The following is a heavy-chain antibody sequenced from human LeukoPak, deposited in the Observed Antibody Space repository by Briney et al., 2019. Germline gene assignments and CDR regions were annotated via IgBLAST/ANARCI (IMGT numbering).Heavy chain of an antibody. J-gene: IGHJ4*02. CDR1: GFTFSSFA. D-gene: IGHD3-16*02. CDR2: ISASGGST. CDR3: AKGISIYSYFDN. Sequence: SGGSLRLSCAASGFTFSSFAMSWVRQAPGKWLEWISVISASGGSTYYADSVKGRCTICRDNSKNTLHLQMNSLRAEDTAVYYCAKGISIYSYFDNWGQGTLVTVSS. V-gene: IGHV3-23*01.